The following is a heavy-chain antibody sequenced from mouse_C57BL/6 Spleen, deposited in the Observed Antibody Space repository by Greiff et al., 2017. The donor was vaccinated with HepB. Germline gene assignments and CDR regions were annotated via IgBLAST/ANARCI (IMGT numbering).Heavy chain of an antibody. CDR2: ISYDGSN. CDR1: GYSITSGYY. V-gene: IGHV3-6*01. D-gene: IGHD2-4*01. Sequence: DVKLQESGPGLVKPSQSLSLTCSVTGYSITSGYYWNWIRQFPGNKLEWMGYISYDGSNNYNPSLKNRISITRDTSKNQFFLKLNSVTTEDTATYYCASYYEGYFDYWGQGTTLTVSS. CDR3: ASYYEGYFDY. J-gene: IGHJ2*01.